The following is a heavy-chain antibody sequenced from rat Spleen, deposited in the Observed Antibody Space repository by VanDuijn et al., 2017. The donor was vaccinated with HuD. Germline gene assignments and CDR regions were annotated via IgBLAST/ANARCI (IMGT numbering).Heavy chain of an antibody. V-gene: IGHV5-29*01. CDR2: INYDGSST. D-gene: IGHD1-2*01. Sequence: EVQLVESDGGLVQPGRSLKLSCAASGFTFSDYYMAWVRQAPTKGLEWVATINYDGSSTYYRDSVKGRFTISRDNAKNTLYLQMDSLRSEDTATYYCARHFSPADYYSSFPGLYWGQGTLVTVSS. CDR3: ARHFSPADYYSSFPGLY. CDR1: GFTFSDYY. J-gene: IGHJ3*01.